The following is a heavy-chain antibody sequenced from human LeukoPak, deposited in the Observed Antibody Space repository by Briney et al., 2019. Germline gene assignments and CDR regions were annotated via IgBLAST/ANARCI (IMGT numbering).Heavy chain of an antibody. D-gene: IGHD3-10*01. V-gene: IGHV4-39*01. CDR1: GGSISSSSYY. J-gene: IGHJ5*02. CDR3: ARHVGRTMVRGVITDP. Sequence: SETLSLTCTVSGGSISSSSYYWGWIRQPPGKGLEWIGSIYYSGSTYYNPSLKRRVTISVDTSKNQFSLKLSSVTAADTAVYYCARHVGRTMVRGVITDPWGQGTLVTVSS. CDR2: IYYSGST.